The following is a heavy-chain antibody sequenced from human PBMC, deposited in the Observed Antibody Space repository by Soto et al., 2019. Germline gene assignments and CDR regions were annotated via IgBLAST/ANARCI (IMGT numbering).Heavy chain of an antibody. J-gene: IGHJ6*02. CDR3: ARDQELSIAARPYYYYGMDV. V-gene: IGHV4-4*07. CDR2: IYTSGST. D-gene: IGHD6-6*01. CDR1: GGSISSYY. Sequence: SEPLSLTCTVSGGSISSYYWSWIRQPAGKGLEWIGRIYTSGSTNYNPSLKSRVTMSVDTSKNQFSLKLSSVTAADTAVYYCARDQELSIAARPYYYYGMDVWGQGTTVTVSS.